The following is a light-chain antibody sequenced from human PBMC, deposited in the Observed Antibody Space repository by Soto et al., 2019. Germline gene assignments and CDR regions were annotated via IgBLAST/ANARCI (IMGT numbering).Light chain of an antibody. J-gene: IGKJ1*01. V-gene: IGKV1-5*03. Sequence: DIQMTQSPTTLSASVGDRVTITCRASQSIGSWLAWYQQKPGKAPKLLIYKASTLESGVPSRFSGSGSGTEFILTISSLQPDDFASYYCQQYGSYSPWTFDQGTKVEIK. CDR3: QQYGSYSPWT. CDR1: QSIGSW. CDR2: KAS.